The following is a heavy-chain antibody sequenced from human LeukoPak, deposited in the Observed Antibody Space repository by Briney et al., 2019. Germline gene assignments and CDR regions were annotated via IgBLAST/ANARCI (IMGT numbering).Heavy chain of an antibody. CDR1: GFTFSSYE. D-gene: IGHD3-10*01. CDR3: ARESGMVLWFGELPRPFDY. J-gene: IGHJ4*02. Sequence: GGSLRLSCAASGFTFSSYEMNWVRQAPGKGLEWVSYISSSGSTIYYADSVKGRFTISRDNAKNSLCLQMNSLRAEDTAVYYCARESGMVLWFGELPRPFDYWGQGTLVTVSS. V-gene: IGHV3-48*03. CDR2: ISSSGSTI.